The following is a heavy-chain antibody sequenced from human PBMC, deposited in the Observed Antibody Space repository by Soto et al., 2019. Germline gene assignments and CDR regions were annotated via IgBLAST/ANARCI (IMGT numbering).Heavy chain of an antibody. Sequence: PGGSLRLSCAASGFTFSIFAMSWVRQSPGKGLEWVSTISGSGGSTYYADAVKGRFTISRDNSMGTLYLQMNSLRAEDTAVHYCARGGGGGLFEHWGQGVLVTVSS. CDR1: GFTFSIFA. V-gene: IGHV3-23*01. J-gene: IGHJ4*02. CDR3: ARGGGGGLFEH. D-gene: IGHD2-21*01. CDR2: ISGSGGST.